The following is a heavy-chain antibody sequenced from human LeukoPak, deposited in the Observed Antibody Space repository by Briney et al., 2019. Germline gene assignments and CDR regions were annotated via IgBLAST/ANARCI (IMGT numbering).Heavy chain of an antibody. CDR3: ARDKWELYDY. Sequence: PSETLSLTCTVSGGSISSGSYYWSWIRQPAGKGLEWIGRIYTSGSTSYNPSLKSRVTISVDTSKNQFSLKLSSVTAADTAVYYCARDKWELYDYWGQGTLVTVSS. V-gene: IGHV4-61*02. CDR2: IYTSGST. J-gene: IGHJ4*02. D-gene: IGHD1-26*01. CDR1: GGSISSGSYY.